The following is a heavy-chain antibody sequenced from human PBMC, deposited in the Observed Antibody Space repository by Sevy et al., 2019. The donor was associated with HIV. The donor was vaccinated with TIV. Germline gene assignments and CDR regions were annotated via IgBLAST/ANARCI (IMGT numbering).Heavy chain of an antibody. CDR3: ARVGVISSGWFYFDY. Sequence: GGSLRLSCVASGFIVSSNYMSWVRQAPGKGLEWVSVIYSAGPTYYADSVKGRFTISRDNSKNTQYLQMNSLGADDTAGYYCARVGVISSGWFYFDYWGQGALVTVSS. D-gene: IGHD6-19*01. CDR2: IYSAGPT. J-gene: IGHJ4*02. V-gene: IGHV3-53*01. CDR1: GFIVSSNY.